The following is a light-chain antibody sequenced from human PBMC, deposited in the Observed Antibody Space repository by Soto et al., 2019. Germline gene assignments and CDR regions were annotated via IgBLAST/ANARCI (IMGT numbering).Light chain of an antibody. J-gene: IGLJ2*01. Sequence: QSALTQPASVSGSPGQSITISCTGTRSDVGGFNLVSWYQHHPGKAPKLMIYEATKRPSGVSNRFSGSKSGNTASLTISRLQAGDEADYYCSSYAGSSTLVFGGGTKVTVL. V-gene: IGLV2-23*01. CDR2: EAT. CDR1: RSDVGGFNL. CDR3: SSYAGSSTLV.